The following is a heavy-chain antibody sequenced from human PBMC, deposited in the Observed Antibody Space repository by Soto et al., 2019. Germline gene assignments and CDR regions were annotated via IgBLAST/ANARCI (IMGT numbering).Heavy chain of an antibody. CDR2: IIPIFGTA. Sequence: QVQLVQSGAEVKKPGSSVKVSCKASGGTFSSYAISWVRQAPGQGLEWMGGIIPIFGTANYAQKFQGRVTITADESTSTAYMELSSLRSEDTAVYYCARAPLRVVSAARSWMDVWGQGTTVTVSS. J-gene: IGHJ6*02. D-gene: IGHD2-2*01. V-gene: IGHV1-69*01. CDR1: GGTFSSYA. CDR3: ARAPLRVVSAARSWMDV.